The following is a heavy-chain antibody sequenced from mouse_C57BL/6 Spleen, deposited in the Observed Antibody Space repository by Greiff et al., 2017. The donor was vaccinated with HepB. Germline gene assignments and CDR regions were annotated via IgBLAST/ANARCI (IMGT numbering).Heavy chain of an antibody. V-gene: IGHV3-6*01. CDR2: ISYDGSN. CDR3: AREGRRGYAMDY. CDR1: GYSITSGYY. J-gene: IGHJ4*01. Sequence: EVHLVESGPGLVKPSQSLSLTCSVTGYSITSGYYWNWIRQFPGNKLEWMGYISYDGSNNYNPSLKNRISITRDTSKNQFFLKLNSVTTEDTATYYCAREGRRGYAMDYWGQGTSVTVSS. D-gene: IGHD2-12*01.